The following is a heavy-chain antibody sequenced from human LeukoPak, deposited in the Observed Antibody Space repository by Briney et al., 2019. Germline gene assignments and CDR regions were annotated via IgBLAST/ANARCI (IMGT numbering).Heavy chain of an antibody. D-gene: IGHD4-17*01. V-gene: IGHV4-34*01. CDR1: GGSFSGYY. J-gene: IGHJ5*02. Sequence: SETLSLTCAVDGGSFSGYYWSWIRQPPGKGLEWLGEINHSGSTNYKPSLKSRVTIPVDTSKNQFSLKLSSVTAADTAVYYCARGGSTVTTRNWFDPWGQGTLVTVSS. CDR3: ARGGSTVTTRNWFDP. CDR2: INHSGST.